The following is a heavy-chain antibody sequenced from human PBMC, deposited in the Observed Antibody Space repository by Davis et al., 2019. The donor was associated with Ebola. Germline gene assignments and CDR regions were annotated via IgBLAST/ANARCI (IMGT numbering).Heavy chain of an antibody. CDR3: ARDDCSSCPTDYYYYGMDV. D-gene: IGHD6-13*01. CDR1: GFTFSTYG. CDR2: IWNDGNNK. J-gene: IGHJ6*04. Sequence: GESLKISCAASGFTFSTYGMHWVRQAPGKGLEWVAVIWNDGNNKYYADSVKGRFTISRDNSKNTLFLQMNSLRAEDTAVYYCARDDCSSCPTDYYYYGMDVWGTGTTVTVSS. V-gene: IGHV3-33*01.